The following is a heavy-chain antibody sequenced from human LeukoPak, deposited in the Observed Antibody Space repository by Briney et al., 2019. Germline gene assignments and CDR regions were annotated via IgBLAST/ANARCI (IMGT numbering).Heavy chain of an antibody. J-gene: IGHJ3*02. Sequence: SVKVSCKASGGTFSSYAISCVRPAPGQGLEWMGGIIPIFGTANYAPKFQGRVTITADESTSTAYMELSSLRSDDPAVYYCARDSVWSGYYLGPRVNDAFDIWGQGTMVTVSS. CDR1: GGTFSSYA. V-gene: IGHV1-69*13. CDR2: IIPIFGTA. CDR3: ARDSVWSGYYLGPRVNDAFDI. D-gene: IGHD3-3*01.